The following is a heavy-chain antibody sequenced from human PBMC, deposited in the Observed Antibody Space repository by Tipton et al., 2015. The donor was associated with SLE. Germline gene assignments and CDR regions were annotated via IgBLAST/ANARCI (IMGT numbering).Heavy chain of an antibody. D-gene: IGHD3-22*01. J-gene: IGHJ3*02. CDR1: GYTFTSYG. Sequence: QVQLVQSGAEVKKPGASVKVSCKASGYTFTSYGISWVRQAQGQGLEWMGWISAYNGNTNYAQKLQGRVTMTTDTSTSTAYMELRSLRSEDTAVYYCARGRDYYVSSGADAFDICGQGTMVTASS. CDR2: ISAYNGNT. V-gene: IGHV1-18*04. CDR3: ARGRDYYVSSGADAFDI.